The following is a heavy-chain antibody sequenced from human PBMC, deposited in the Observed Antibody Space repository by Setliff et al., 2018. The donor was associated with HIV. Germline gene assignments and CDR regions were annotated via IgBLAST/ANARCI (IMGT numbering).Heavy chain of an antibody. CDR2: LYYSGST. D-gene: IGHD6-6*01. Sequence: PSETLSLTCTVSGGSISSGSYYWSWIRQPAGKGLEWIGYLYYSGSTYYNPSLKSRVTISIDTSKKQLSLKLNSVTAADTAVYYCARGGRSLAAQTWFDPWGQGTLVTVSS. J-gene: IGHJ5*02. CDR1: GGSISSGSYY. V-gene: IGHV4-61*10. CDR3: ARGGRSLAAQTWFDP.